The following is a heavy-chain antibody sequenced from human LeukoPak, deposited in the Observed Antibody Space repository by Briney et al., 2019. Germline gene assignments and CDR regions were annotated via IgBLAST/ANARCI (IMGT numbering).Heavy chain of an antibody. V-gene: IGHV3-48*04. J-gene: IGHJ4*02. CDR2: ISTSTGIT. CDR3: ARERQNKDFWSGGDY. Sequence: GGSLRLSCAASGFTFSSYSMNWVRQAPGKGLEWVSYISTSTGITYYADSVKGRFTISRDNAKNSLYLQMNTPRPEDTAVYYCARERQNKDFWSGGDYWGQGTLVTVSS. CDR1: GFTFSSYS. D-gene: IGHD3-3*01.